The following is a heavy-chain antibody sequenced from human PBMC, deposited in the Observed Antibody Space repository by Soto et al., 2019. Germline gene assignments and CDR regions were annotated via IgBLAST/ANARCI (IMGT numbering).Heavy chain of an antibody. J-gene: IGHJ6*03. V-gene: IGHV3-74*01. CDR1: GFTFSSHW. Sequence: EVQLVESVGVLVQPGGALRLSGAASGFTFSSHWMHWVRQAPGKGLVWVSRINSDGSRINYADSVKGRLTISRDNAKNTVYLQMNSLRAEDTAVYICARGASGRYYMDVWGKGTTVTVSS. CDR2: INSDGSRI. D-gene: IGHD3-10*01. CDR3: ARGASGRYYMDV.